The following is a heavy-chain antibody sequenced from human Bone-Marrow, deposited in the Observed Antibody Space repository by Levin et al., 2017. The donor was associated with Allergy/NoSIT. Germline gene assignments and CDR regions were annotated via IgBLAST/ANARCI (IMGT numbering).Heavy chain of an antibody. CDR1: GFHFSGNW. CDR3: GRGTYFAVDL. Sequence: GGSLRLSCVASGFHFSGNWMHWVRQAPGKGLVWVSHINTLSSNIGYADSVMGRFTISRDNANHILYLQMNSLSAEDSGVYYCGRGTYFAVDLWGQGTTVTVSS. D-gene: IGHD2-21*01. V-gene: IGHV3-74*01. J-gene: IGHJ6*02. CDR2: INTLSSNI.